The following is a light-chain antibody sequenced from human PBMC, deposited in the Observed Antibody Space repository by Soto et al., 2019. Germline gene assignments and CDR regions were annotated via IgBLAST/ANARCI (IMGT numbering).Light chain of an antibody. J-gene: IGLJ2*01. CDR3: SSHTSSNTVV. CDR2: EVN. V-gene: IGLV2-14*01. CDR1: SSDVGGYNY. Sequence: QSALTQPASVSGSPGQSITISCTGTSSDVGGYNYVSWYQQHPGKAPKLMIYEVNNRPSGVSHRFSGSKSGNTASLTISGLQAEDEADYYCSSHTSSNTVVFGGGTKVTVL.